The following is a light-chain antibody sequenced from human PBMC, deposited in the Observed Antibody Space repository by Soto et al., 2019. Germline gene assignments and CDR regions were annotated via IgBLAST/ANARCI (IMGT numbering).Light chain of an antibody. J-gene: IGKJ2*01. CDR3: QQYGNSPHT. Sequence: PGERATLSCRASQSVSSYLAWYQQKPGQAPRLLIFGASKRATGIPARFSGSGSGTDFTLTISSLEPEDFAVYYCQQYGNSPHTFGQGTKLEIK. V-gene: IGKV3-11*01. CDR1: QSVSSY. CDR2: GAS.